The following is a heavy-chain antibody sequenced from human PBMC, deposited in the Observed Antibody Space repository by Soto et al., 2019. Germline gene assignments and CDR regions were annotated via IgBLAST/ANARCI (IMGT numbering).Heavy chain of an antibody. CDR1: GYTLTRYG. CDR2: ISAYNANT. CDR3: ASEVFRYFDL. Sequence: QVHLVQSGAEVKKPGASVKVSCKASGYTLTRYGITWVRQAPGQGLEWMGSISAYNANTNYAQKLQGRLTMTTDTSTSTAYMELRGLTSDDTAVYYCASEVFRYFDLWGRGTLVSVSS. J-gene: IGHJ2*01. V-gene: IGHV1-18*01. D-gene: IGHD1-20*01.